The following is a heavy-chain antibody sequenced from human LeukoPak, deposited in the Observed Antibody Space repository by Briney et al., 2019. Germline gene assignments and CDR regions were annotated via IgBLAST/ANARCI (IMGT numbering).Heavy chain of an antibody. CDR3: ARHLRPSDFDPFDI. D-gene: IGHD2-21*02. CDR1: GYTFTGYY. J-gene: IGHJ3*02. Sequence: ASVKVSCEASGYTFTGYYMHWVRQAPGQGLEWMGWINPNSGGTNYAQKFQGWVTMTRDKSLSTAYLQWSSLKASDTAMYFCARHLRPSDFDPFDIWGQGTMVTVSA. V-gene: IGHV1-2*04. CDR2: INPNSGGT.